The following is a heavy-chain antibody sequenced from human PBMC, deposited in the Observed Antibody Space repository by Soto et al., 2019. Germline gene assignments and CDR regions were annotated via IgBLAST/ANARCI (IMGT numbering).Heavy chain of an antibody. J-gene: IGHJ6*02. CDR3: ARAKGAVITMVRGPLNWPVDYYYGMDV. D-gene: IGHD3-10*01. CDR2: INAGNGNT. V-gene: IGHV1-3*01. Sequence: QVQLVQSGAEVKKPVASVKVSCKASGYTFTSYAMHWVRQAPGQRLEWMGWINAGNGNTKYSQKFQGRVTITRDTSASTAYMELSSLRSEDTAVYYCARAKGAVITMVRGPLNWPVDYYYGMDVWGQGTTVTVSS. CDR1: GYTFTSYA.